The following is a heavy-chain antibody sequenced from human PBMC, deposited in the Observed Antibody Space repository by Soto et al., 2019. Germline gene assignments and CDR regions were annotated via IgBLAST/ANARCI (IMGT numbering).Heavy chain of an antibody. CDR3: ARGGSNDWEVAFDI. D-gene: IGHD3-9*01. CDR1: GGSFSTYY. V-gene: IGHV4-34*01. CDR2: INHSGSN. J-gene: IGHJ3*02. Sequence: SETLSLTCVVSGGSFSTYYYNWIRQSPGKGLEWIGEINHSGSNNYSPSLKSRVTMSLDTSKNQLSLKLTSVTAADTAVYYCARGGSNDWEVAFDIWGQGTMVTV.